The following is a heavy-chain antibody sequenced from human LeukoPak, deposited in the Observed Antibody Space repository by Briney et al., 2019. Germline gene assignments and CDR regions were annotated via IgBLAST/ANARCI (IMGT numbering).Heavy chain of an antibody. CDR3: ARGPVGAIMGY. CDR2: ISSSGSNI. D-gene: IGHD1-26*01. CDR1: GFTFSSYE. J-gene: IGHJ4*02. V-gene: IGHV3-48*03. Sequence: GGSLRLSCAASGFTFSSYEMNWVRQAPGKGLEWASYISSSGSNIYYADSVKGRFTISRDSAKNSLYLQMNSLRAEDTAVYYCARGPVGAIMGYWGQGTLVTVSS.